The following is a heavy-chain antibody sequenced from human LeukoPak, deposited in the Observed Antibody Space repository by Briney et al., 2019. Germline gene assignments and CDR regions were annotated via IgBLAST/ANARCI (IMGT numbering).Heavy chain of an antibody. Sequence: KPGGSLRLSCAASGFTFSSYSMNWVRQAPGKGLEWVSSISSSSSYMYYADSVKGRFTISRDNAKNSLYLQMNSLRAEDTAVYYCARDLHYYGSGSYLFPLGYWGQGTLVTVSS. CDR2: ISSSSSYM. CDR3: ARDLHYYGSGSYLFPLGY. V-gene: IGHV3-21*01. J-gene: IGHJ4*02. CDR1: GFTFSSYS. D-gene: IGHD3-10*01.